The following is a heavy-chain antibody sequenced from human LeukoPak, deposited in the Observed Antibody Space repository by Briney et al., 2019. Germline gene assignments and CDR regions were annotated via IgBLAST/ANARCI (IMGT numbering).Heavy chain of an antibody. CDR3: ARDPELCCSGGSCYSPHAPVFDY. CDR2: INHSGST. V-gene: IGHV4-34*01. Sequence: SETLSLTCAVYGGSFSGYYWSWIRQPPGKGLEWIGEINHSGSTNYNPSLKSRVTISVDTSKNQFSLKLSSVTAADTAVYYCARDPELCCSGGSCYSPHAPVFDYWGQGTLVTVSS. J-gene: IGHJ4*02. CDR1: GGSFSGYY. D-gene: IGHD2-15*01.